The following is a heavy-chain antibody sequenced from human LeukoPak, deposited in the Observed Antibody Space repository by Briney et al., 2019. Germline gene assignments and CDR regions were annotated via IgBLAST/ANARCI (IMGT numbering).Heavy chain of an antibody. V-gene: IGHV1-2*02. CDR1: GYTFTDYY. D-gene: IGHD2-2*01. J-gene: IGHJ4*02. CDR3: ARGLLGVVPAAIWRY. CDR2: INPNTGTT. Sequence: GASVKVSCKASGYTFTDYYMHWVRQAPGQGLEWMGWINPNTGTTNYAQNFQGRVTMTRDTSINTAYLEVSSLRSDDTAVYYCARGLLGVVPAAIWRYWGQGTLVTVSS.